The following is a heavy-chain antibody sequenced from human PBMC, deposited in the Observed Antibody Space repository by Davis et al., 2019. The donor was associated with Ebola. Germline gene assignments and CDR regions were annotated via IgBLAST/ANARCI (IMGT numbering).Heavy chain of an antibody. CDR2: ISGSGGST. CDR3: ATSDSSGPTFDY. J-gene: IGHJ4*02. CDR1: GFTFSSYA. V-gene: IGHV3-23*01. Sequence: PGGSLRLSCAASGFTFSSYAMSWVRQAPGQGLEWVSAISGSGGSTYYAASVKGRFTISRDNSKNTLYLQMNSLRAEDTAVYYCATSDSSGPTFDYWGQGTLVTVSS. D-gene: IGHD3-22*01.